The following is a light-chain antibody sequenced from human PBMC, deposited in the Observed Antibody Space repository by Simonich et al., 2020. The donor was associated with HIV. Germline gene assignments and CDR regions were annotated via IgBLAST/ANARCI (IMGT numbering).Light chain of an antibody. CDR3: QQYNKWPPWT. V-gene: IGKV3-15*01. J-gene: IGKJ1*01. Sequence: EIVMTQSPATLSVSPGERATLSCRASQSVSSNLAWYQQKPGQAPRLLIYGASTRATGIPARFSGSGSGTEFTHTISSLQSEDFAVYYCQQYNKWPPWTFGQGTKVEI. CDR2: GAS. CDR1: QSVSSN.